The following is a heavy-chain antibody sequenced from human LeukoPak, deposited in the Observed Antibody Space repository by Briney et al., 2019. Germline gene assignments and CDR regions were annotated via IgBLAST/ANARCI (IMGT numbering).Heavy chain of an antibody. CDR1: GFTFSSYS. D-gene: IGHD6-6*01. CDR2: ISSSSSYI. CDR3: ARMDSSSSASY. J-gene: IGHJ4*02. V-gene: IGHV3-21*01. Sequence: AGGSLRLSCAASGFTFSSYSMNWVRQAPGKGLEWVSSISSSSSYIYYADSVKGRFTISRVNAKNSMYLQMNSLRAEDTAVYYCARMDSSSSASYWGQGTLVTVSS.